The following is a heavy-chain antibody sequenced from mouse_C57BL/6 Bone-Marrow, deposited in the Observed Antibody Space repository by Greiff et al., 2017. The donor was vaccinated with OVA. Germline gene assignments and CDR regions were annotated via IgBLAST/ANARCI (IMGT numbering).Heavy chain of an antibody. CDR2: INPSSGYT. CDR1: GYTFTSYW. D-gene: IGHD1-1*01. CDR3: ARRAPGDYYGEAMDY. V-gene: IGHV1-7*01. Sequence: VQLQQSGAELAKPGASVKLSCKASGYTFTSYWMHWVKQRPGQGLEWIGDINPSSGYTKYNQKFKDKATLTADKSSSTAYMQLSSLTYEDSAVYYCARRAPGDYYGEAMDYWGQGTSVTVSS. J-gene: IGHJ4*01.